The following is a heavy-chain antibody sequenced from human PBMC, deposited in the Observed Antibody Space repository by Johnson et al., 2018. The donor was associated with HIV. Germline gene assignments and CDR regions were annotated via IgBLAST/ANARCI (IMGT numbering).Heavy chain of an antibody. CDR3: AKWWFSELLPNAFDL. V-gene: IGHV3-30*04. CDR2: ISYDGSNK. J-gene: IGHJ3*01. Sequence: QVQLVESGGGVVQPGRSLRLSCAASGFTFSSYAMHWVRQAPGKGLEWVAVISYDGSNKYYADSVKGGLTISRDNSKNTLYLQMNSLRAEDTAVYYCAKWWFSELLPNAFDLWGQGTMVTVSS. CDR1: GFTFSSYA. D-gene: IGHD3-10*01.